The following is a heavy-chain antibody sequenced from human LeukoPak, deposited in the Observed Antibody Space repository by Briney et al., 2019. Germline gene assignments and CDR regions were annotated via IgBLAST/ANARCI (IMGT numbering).Heavy chain of an antibody. CDR1: GGSFNGFY. V-gene: IGHV4-34*01. CDR3: ARGLGEGYPDS. CDR2: INHSRGT. Sequence: SETLSLTCAVHGGSFNGFYWTWVRQPPGKGPEWIGEINHSRGTSYTASLWSRVTISQDTSKNQFSLKLTSVTAADTAVYYCARGLGEGYPDSWGQGTLVIVSS. D-gene: IGHD5-24*01. J-gene: IGHJ4*02.